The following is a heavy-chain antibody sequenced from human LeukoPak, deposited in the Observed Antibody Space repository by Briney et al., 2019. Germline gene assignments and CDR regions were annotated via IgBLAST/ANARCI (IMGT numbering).Heavy chain of an antibody. CDR3: ARDNYYGSGSYYFWFDP. V-gene: IGHV4-59*01. D-gene: IGHD3-10*01. Sequence: SETLSLTCTVSGGSINDYYWMWIRQSPGRGLEWIGYIYSNGGTRYNPSLKSRVTISIDTSKNQFSLKLSSVTAADTAVYYCARDNYYGSGSYYFWFDPWGQGSLVTVTS. CDR2: IYSNGGT. CDR1: GGSINDYY. J-gene: IGHJ5*02.